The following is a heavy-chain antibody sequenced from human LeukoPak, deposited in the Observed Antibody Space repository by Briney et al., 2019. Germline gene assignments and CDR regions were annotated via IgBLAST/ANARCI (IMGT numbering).Heavy chain of an antibody. V-gene: IGHV3-23*01. CDR2: ISGSGGST. Sequence: GGLRLSCAASGFTFSSYAMSWVRQAPGKGLEWVSAISGSGGSTYYADSVKGRFTISRDNSKNTLYLQMNSLRAEDTAVYYCAKHGRGYDCVDYWGQGTLVTVSS. CDR3: AKHGRGYDCVDY. CDR1: GFTFSSYA. D-gene: IGHD5-12*01. J-gene: IGHJ4*02.